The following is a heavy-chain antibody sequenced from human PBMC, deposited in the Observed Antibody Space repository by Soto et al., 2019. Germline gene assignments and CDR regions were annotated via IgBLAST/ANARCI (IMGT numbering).Heavy chain of an antibody. J-gene: IGHJ6*02. CDR3: ARHQIGTGTTLDV. Sequence: GESLKVSCKGAGYSLTSYWIGWVRPMPGKGLEWMGIIYPGDSDTRYSPSFQGQVTISADKSISTAYLQWSSLKASDTAMYYCARHQIGTGTTLDVWGQGTTVTVSS. CDR1: GYSLTSYW. V-gene: IGHV5-51*01. CDR2: IYPGDSDT. D-gene: IGHD1-7*01.